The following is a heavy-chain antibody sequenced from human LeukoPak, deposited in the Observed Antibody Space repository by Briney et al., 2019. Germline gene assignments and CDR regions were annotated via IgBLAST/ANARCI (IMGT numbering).Heavy chain of an antibody. CDR2: ISGSGGDT. D-gene: IGHD3-22*01. V-gene: IGHV3-23*01. Sequence: GGSLRLSCAASGFTFNDYGMSWVRQAPGKGLEWVSGISGSGGDTYYADSVKGRFTISRDNSKNTLYVQMNSLRADDTAVYYCAKDSSDYYFDYWGQGTLVTVSS. CDR3: AKDSSDYYFDY. CDR1: GFTFNDYG. J-gene: IGHJ4*02.